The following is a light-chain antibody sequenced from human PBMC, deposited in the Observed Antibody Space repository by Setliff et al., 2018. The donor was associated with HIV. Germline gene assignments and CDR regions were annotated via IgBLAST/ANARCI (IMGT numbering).Light chain of an antibody. CDR3: QHYNNWPLT. Sequence: ELVMTQSPATLSVSPGERATLSCRASQSVSSNLAWYQQRPGQAPRLLIYGASTRATGSPARFSGSGSGTEFTLTISGLQSEDFAVYYCQHYNNWPLTFGGGTKVDIK. V-gene: IGKV3-15*01. CDR1: QSVSSN. J-gene: IGKJ4*01. CDR2: GAS.